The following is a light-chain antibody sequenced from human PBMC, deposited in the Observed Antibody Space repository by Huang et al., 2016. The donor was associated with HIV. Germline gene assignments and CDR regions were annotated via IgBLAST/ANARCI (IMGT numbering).Light chain of an antibody. CDR1: QSLLQSNGYNF. Sequence: DIVMTQSPLSLPVTPGEPASISCRSSQSLLQSNGYNFLDRYLQKPGQSPQLLIYLGFNRASGVPDRFSGSTSGTRFTLKISRVEAEDVDIYYCMQALQTPYTFGQGTKLEIK. V-gene: IGKV2-28*01. J-gene: IGKJ2*01. CDR3: MQALQTPYT. CDR2: LGF.